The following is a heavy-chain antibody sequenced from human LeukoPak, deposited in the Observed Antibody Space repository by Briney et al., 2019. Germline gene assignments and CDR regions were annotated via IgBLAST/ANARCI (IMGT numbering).Heavy chain of an antibody. D-gene: IGHD3-22*01. J-gene: IGHJ4*02. CDR3: ARDDYDSSGYVRS. Sequence: GGTLRLSCAASGFTFSSYSMNWVRQAPGKGLEWVSSISSSSSYIYYADSVQGRFTISRDNAKNSLYLQMNSLRAEDTAVYYCARDDYDSSGYVRSWGQGTLVTVSS. CDR1: GFTFSSYS. V-gene: IGHV3-21*01. CDR2: ISSSSSYI.